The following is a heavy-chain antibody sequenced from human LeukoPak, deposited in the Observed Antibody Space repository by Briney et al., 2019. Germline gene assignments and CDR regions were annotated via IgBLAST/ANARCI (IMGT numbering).Heavy chain of an antibody. D-gene: IGHD6-19*01. CDR3: ARDGLVPGQWLVPFDY. V-gene: IGHV1-3*01. Sequence: GASVKVSCKASGYTFTGYYMHWVRQAPGQGLEWMGWINAGNGNTKYSQKFQGRVTITRDTSASTAYMELSSLRSEDTAVYYCARDGLVPGQWLVPFDYWGQGTLVTVSS. CDR2: INAGNGNT. J-gene: IGHJ4*02. CDR1: GYTFTGYY.